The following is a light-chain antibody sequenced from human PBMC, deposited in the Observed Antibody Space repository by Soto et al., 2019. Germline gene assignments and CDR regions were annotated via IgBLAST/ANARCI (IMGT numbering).Light chain of an antibody. CDR2: DAS. Sequence: DIQMTQSPSSLSVSVGDRVTITCRASQSIASLLNWYQQKPGKAPKLLISDASRLQSGVPSRFSGSGSGTGFPLPHSNPPAEDFATYPLPQSFTIPITFRGRTKVETK. CDR1: QSIASL. CDR3: PQSFTIPIT. J-gene: IGKJ4*01. V-gene: IGKV1-39*01.